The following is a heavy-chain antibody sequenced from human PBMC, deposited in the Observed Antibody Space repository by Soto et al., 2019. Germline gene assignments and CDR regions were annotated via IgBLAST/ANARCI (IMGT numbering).Heavy chain of an antibody. CDR1: GLTLSRKR. CDR2: IKEDGCEE. D-gene: IGHD3-16*01. Sequence: EGCLRLSCAASGLTLSRKRMSGVRQAPGKGLEWVAKIKEDGCEENYVDSVKGRFTISRDNAKNSLYLQMNSLRAEDTAVYYCARDGLPFALDIWGQGTMVTVSS. CDR3: ARDGLPFALDI. J-gene: IGHJ3*02. V-gene: IGHV3-7*03.